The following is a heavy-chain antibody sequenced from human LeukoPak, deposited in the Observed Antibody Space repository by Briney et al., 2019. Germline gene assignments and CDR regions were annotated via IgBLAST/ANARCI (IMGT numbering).Heavy chain of an antibody. V-gene: IGHV3-48*03. Sequence: GGSLRLSCTASGFTFSAYEMNWVRQAPGKGLEWISYISGSGNTIYYADSVKGRFTISRNDAKNSLFLRMNSLTAEDTAVYYCAGDKSVGATPLDYWGQGTLVTVSS. CDR2: ISGSGNTI. CDR3: AGDKSVGATPLDY. J-gene: IGHJ4*02. D-gene: IGHD1-26*01. CDR1: GFTFSAYE.